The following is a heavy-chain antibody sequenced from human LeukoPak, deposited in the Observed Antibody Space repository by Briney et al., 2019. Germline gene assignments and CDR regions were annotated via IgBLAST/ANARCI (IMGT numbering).Heavy chain of an antibody. CDR1: GFTFGGSA. CDR3: AKEGSVCTNGICRYFDY. Sequence: GGSLRLSCAVSGFTFGGSAMHWVRRAPGKGLEWVSGISWDSGSLDYADCVKGRFSISRDNAKNSLYLQMDSLRAEDTAFYYCAKEGSVCTNGICRYFDYWGQGTLVTVSS. J-gene: IGHJ4*02. CDR2: ISWDSGSL. D-gene: IGHD2-8*01. V-gene: IGHV3-9*01.